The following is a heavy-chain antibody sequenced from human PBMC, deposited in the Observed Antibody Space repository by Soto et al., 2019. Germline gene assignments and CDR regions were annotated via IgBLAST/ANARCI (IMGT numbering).Heavy chain of an antibody. CDR2: IYYTGRT. CDR3: ARQSVTYLHVGWFDL. J-gene: IGHJ5*02. V-gene: IGHV4-39*01. Sequence: PSETLSLTCTVSGGSISSGGYYWGWIRQPPGKGLQWIGSIYYTGRTYYNPSLKSRVTIFVDTSKNQFSLKLSSVTAADTAVYYCARQSVTYLHVGWFDLWGQGTLVTVSS. D-gene: IGHD4-17*01. CDR1: GGSISSGGYY.